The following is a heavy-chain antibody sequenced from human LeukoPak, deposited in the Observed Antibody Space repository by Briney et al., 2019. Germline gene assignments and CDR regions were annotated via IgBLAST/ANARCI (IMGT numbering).Heavy chain of an antibody. V-gene: IGHV3-23*01. Sequence: GGSLRLSCAASGFTFSSYAMSWVRQAPGKGLEWVSAISGSGGSTYYADSVKGRFTISRDNSKNTLYLQMNSLRAEDTAVYYCAKQKPRAITMVRGVIRGDYFDYWGQGTLVTVSS. CDR1: GFTFSSYA. CDR2: ISGSGGST. J-gene: IGHJ4*02. D-gene: IGHD3-10*01. CDR3: AKQKPRAITMVRGVIRGDYFDY.